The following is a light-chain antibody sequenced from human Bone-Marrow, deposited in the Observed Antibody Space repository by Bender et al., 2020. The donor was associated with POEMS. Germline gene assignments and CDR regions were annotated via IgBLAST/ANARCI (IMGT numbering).Light chain of an antibody. CDR2: ASH. CDR1: SSNIGAHA. J-gene: IGLJ3*02. CDR3: AVWDDSLNGWV. Sequence: QSVLTQPPSASGTPVQRVTTSCSGGSSNIGAHAVNWYQHLPGTAPKLLIYASHRRPSEVPDRFSGSRSGTSASLAISGLQSEDEADYYCAVWDDSLNGWVFGGGTKLTVL. V-gene: IGLV1-44*01.